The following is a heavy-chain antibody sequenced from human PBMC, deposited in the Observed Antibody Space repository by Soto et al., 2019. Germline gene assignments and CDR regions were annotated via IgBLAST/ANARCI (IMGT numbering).Heavy chain of an antibody. V-gene: IGHV4-4*02. J-gene: IGHJ4*02. D-gene: IGHD6-13*01. CDR1: GGSISTSNW. Sequence: QVQLQESGSGLVKPSGTLSLTCAVSGGSISTSNWWSWVRQPPGKGLEWIGEVYRTGSTNYNPSLESRLAISVDKSKNQFSLKLTSVTAADTAVYYCARARATMAAAAIFDCWGQGTLVTVSS. CDR2: VYRTGST. CDR3: ARARATMAAAAIFDC.